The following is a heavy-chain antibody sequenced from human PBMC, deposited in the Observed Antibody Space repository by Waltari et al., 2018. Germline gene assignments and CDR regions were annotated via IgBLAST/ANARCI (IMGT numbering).Heavy chain of an antibody. Sequence: QVQLQQWGAGLLKPSETLSLTCAVYGGSFSGYYWSWIRQPPGKGLEWIGESNQSGSTNYNPSLKSRVTISVDTSKNQFSLKLSSVTAADTAVYYCARESWSDYDSQGNWFDPWGQGTLVTVSS. J-gene: IGHJ5*02. CDR3: ARESWSDYDSQGNWFDP. D-gene: IGHD3-22*01. CDR2: SNQSGST. V-gene: IGHV4-34*01. CDR1: GGSFSGYY.